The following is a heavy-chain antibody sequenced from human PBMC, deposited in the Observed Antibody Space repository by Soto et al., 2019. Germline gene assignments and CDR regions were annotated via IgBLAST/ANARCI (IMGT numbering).Heavy chain of an antibody. CDR1: GFTVSGHY. CDR2: IYSGGST. J-gene: IGHJ4*02. CDR3: ARDRTISDYRSSGALGL. Sequence: EVQLVESGGGLVQPGGSLRLSCAASGFTVSGHYMSWVRQAPGKGLEWVSVIYSGGSTYYANSVTGRFTISRDISQNTVYLQMTSLRAEDTAGYFCARDRTISDYRSSGALGLWGQGTLVSVSS. D-gene: IGHD6-6*01. V-gene: IGHV3-66*01.